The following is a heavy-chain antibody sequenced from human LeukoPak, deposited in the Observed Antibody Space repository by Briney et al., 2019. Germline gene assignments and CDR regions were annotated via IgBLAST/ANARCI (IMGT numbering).Heavy chain of an antibody. CDR2: ISYDGSNK. J-gene: IGHJ4*02. CDR1: GFTFSSYG. V-gene: IGHV3-30*03. D-gene: IGHD6-19*01. Sequence: HPGGSLRLSCAASGFTFSSYGMHWVRQAPGKGLEWVAVISYDGSNKYYADSVKGRFTISRDNSKNTLYLQMNSLRAEDTAVYYCAREGARIAVAGKNFDYWGQGTLVTVSS. CDR3: AREGARIAVAGKNFDY.